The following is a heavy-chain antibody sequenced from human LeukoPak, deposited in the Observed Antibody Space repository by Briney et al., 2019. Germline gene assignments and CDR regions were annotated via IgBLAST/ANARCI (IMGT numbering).Heavy chain of an antibody. V-gene: IGHV4-34*01. Sequence: SETLSLTCAVYGGSFSGYYWSWIRQPPGKGLEWIGEINHSGSTNCNPSLKSRVTISVDTSKNQFSLKLSSVTAADTAAYYCAGGRSKIRGHNWFDPWGQGTLVTVSS. CDR1: GGSFSGYY. J-gene: IGHJ5*02. CDR3: AGGRSKIRGHNWFDP. D-gene: IGHD2-2*01. CDR2: INHSGST.